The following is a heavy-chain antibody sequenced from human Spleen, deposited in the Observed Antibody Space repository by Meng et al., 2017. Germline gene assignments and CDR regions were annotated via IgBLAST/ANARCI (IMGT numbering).Heavy chain of an antibody. CDR1: GGSISNYY. V-gene: IGHV3-11*04. J-gene: IGHJ4*02. Sequence: LSLTCTVSGGSISNYYWSWIRQAPGKGLEWVSYISTSGNTKYYVDSVKGRFTISRDNAKNSLYLQMNSLRAEDTAVYYCAIGSGWYPGDYWGQGTLVTVSS. CDR3: AIGSGWYPGDY. CDR2: ISTSGNTK. D-gene: IGHD6-19*01.